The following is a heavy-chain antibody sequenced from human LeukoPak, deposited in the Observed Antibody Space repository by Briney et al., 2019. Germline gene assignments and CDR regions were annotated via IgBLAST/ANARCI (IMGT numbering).Heavy chain of an antibody. CDR2: IYYNGST. CDR1: GGSISSSSYY. D-gene: IGHD5-24*01. V-gene: IGHV4-39*01. CDR3: ARVEMATTDPFDI. Sequence: SETLSLTCTVSGGSISSSSYYWGWIRQPPGKGLEWIGSIYYNGSTYYNPSLKSRVTISVDTSKNQFSLKLSSVTAADTAVYYCARVEMATTDPFDIWGQGTMVTVSS. J-gene: IGHJ3*02.